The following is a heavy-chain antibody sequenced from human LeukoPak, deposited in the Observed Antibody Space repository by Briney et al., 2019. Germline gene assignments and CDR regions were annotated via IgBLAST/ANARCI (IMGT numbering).Heavy chain of an antibody. CDR2: IHYSGST. Sequence: SETLSLTCTVSGGSISSSNSYCDWIRQPPGRGLEWVGSIHYSGSTFYNPSLKSRLTISVDTSKNQFSLTLSSVTAADTAVYYCARHTRPGYSGYENASDIWGQGTMVTVSS. CDR1: GGSISSSNSY. J-gene: IGHJ3*02. D-gene: IGHD5-12*01. V-gene: IGHV4-39*01. CDR3: ARHTRPGYSGYENASDI.